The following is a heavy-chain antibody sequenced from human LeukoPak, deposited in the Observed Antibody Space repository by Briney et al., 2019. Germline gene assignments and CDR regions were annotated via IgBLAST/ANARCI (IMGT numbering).Heavy chain of an antibody. V-gene: IGHV3-23*01. J-gene: IGHJ4*02. D-gene: IGHD6-19*01. CDR2: MSGSGDST. CDR1: GFTFRSYA. Sequence: GGSLRLSCAASGFTFRSYAMSWVRQAPGKGLDWVSAMSGSGDSTYYADSVKGRFTISRDNSKNTLYLQMNSLRAEDTAVYYCAKHTRSSGWYDRADYWGQGTLVTVSS. CDR3: AKHTRSSGWYDRADY.